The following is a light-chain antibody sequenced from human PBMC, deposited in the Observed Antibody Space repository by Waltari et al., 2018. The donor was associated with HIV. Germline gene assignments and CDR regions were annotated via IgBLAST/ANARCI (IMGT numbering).Light chain of an antibody. CDR1: HIGGKS. Sequence: SYVLTQPPSVSVAPGKTARITCGGDHIGGKSVHWYQQRAGEPLVLVIYAASDRPSGIPERCAGGNCGNTATMTISRVEAGDEADYYWQVWDVRSDHDVFGTATKVTVL. J-gene: IGLJ1*01. V-gene: IGLV3-21*04. CDR3: QVWDVRSDHDV. CDR2: AAS.